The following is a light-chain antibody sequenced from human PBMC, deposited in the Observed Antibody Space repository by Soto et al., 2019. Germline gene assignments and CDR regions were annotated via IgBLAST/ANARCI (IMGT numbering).Light chain of an antibody. V-gene: IGKV1-39*01. J-gene: IGKJ1*01. Sequence: DIQMTQSPSSLSASVGDRVTITCRASQSISSYLNWYQQKPGKAPKLLIYAASSLQSGVPSRFRGSGSSTDFTLLISSLQPADVATSDCHQSYSTPRTFGQGTKVEIK. CDR1: QSISSY. CDR2: AAS. CDR3: HQSYSTPRT.